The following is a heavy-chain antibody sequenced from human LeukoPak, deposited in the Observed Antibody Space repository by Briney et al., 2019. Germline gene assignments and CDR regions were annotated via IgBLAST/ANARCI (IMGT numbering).Heavy chain of an antibody. V-gene: IGHV3-21*01. CDR1: GFSFSSYA. D-gene: IGHD3-22*01. CDR3: AKGSHPYDSSGYYSD. J-gene: IGHJ4*02. CDR2: IDSGSSYL. Sequence: GGSLRLSCAASGFSFSSYAMNWVRQAPGKGLEWVSCIDSGSSYLYYADSVKGRFTISRDNAKNSLYLQMNSLRAEDTAVYYCAKGSHPYDSSGYYSDWGQGTLVTVSS.